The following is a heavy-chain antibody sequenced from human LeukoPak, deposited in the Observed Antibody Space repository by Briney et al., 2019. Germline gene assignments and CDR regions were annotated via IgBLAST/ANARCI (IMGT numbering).Heavy chain of an antibody. V-gene: IGHV4-34*01. Sequence: PSETLSLTCAVYGGSFSGYYWSWLRQPPGKGLEWNGEISHSDSTNYNPSLKSRVTISVDTSKNQFSLMLSSVTAADTAVYYCARYSSSWSGWFDPWGQGTLVTVSS. CDR1: GGSFSGYY. CDR3: ARYSSSWSGWFDP. CDR2: ISHSDST. J-gene: IGHJ5*02. D-gene: IGHD6-13*01.